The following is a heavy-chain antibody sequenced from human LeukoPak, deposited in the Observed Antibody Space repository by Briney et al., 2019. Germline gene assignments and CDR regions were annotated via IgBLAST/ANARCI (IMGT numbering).Heavy chain of an antibody. CDR2: ISGSGGST. V-gene: IGHV3-23*01. CDR3: AKDPSAYCGGDCFRADY. Sequence: GGSLRLSCAASGFTFSSYAMSWVRQAPGKGLEWVSAISGSGGSTYYADSVKGRFTISRDNAKNSLYLQMNSLRTEDTAFYYCAKDPSAYCGGDCFRADYWGQGTLVTVSS. J-gene: IGHJ4*02. D-gene: IGHD2-21*02. CDR1: GFTFSSYA.